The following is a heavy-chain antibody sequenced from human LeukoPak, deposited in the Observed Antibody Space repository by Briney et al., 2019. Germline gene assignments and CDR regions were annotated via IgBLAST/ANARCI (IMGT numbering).Heavy chain of an antibody. CDR3: ASHHCDSTSCDDY. J-gene: IGHJ4*02. D-gene: IGHD2-2*01. CDR2: IYPGDSDT. V-gene: IGHV5-51*01. Sequence: PGGSLKISCKGSGYSFTTYWIGWVRQMPGKGLEWMGIIYPGDSDTRYSPSFQGQVTISADKSISTAYLQWSSLTASDTAMYYCASHHCDSTSCDDYWGQGTLVTVSS. CDR1: GYSFTTYW.